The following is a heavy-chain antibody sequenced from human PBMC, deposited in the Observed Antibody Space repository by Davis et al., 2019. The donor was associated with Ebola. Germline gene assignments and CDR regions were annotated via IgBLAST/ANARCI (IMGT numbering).Heavy chain of an antibody. Sequence: MPSETLSLTCAVSGGSISSSNWWSWVRQPPGKGLEWIGEIYHSGSTNYNPSLKSRVTISVDTSKNQFSLKLSSVTAADTAVYYCARVRAYYYYYGMDVWGQGTTVTVSS. CDR3: ARVRAYYYYYGMDV. V-gene: IGHV4-4*02. CDR2: IYHSGST. J-gene: IGHJ6*02. D-gene: IGHD4-17*01. CDR1: GGSISSSNW.